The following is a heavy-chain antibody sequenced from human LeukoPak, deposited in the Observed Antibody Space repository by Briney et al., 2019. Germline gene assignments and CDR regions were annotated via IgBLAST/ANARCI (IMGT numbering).Heavy chain of an antibody. CDR2: ISGSGGSI. J-gene: IGHJ4*02. Sequence: GGALILSCATSGFIFSNYAVNWVRQAPGKGLEGVSTISGSGGSIYYADSVKGRFTISRDNAKNSLYLQMNSLRPEDTAIYYCARGGRCSGDNCYATLYDYWGQGTVVTVSS. CDR1: GFIFSNYA. D-gene: IGHD2-15*01. CDR3: ARGGRCSGDNCYATLYDY. V-gene: IGHV3-21*06.